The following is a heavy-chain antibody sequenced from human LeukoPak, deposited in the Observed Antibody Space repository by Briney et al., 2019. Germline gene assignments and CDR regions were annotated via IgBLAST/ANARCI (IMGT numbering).Heavy chain of an antibody. D-gene: IGHD3-10*01. CDR3: ARTHYYGSGSYYNGKGYFDH. CDR1: GGSFSGYY. Sequence: PSETLSLTCAVYGGSFSGYYWSWIRQPPGKGLEWIGEINHSGSTNYNPSLKSRVTISVDTSKNQFSLKLSSVTAADTAVYYCARTHYYGSGSYYNGKGYFDHWGQGTLVTVSS. V-gene: IGHV4-34*01. J-gene: IGHJ4*02. CDR2: INHSGST.